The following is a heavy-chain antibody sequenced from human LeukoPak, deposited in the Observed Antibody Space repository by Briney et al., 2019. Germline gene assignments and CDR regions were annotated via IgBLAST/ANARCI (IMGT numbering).Heavy chain of an antibody. J-gene: IGHJ3*02. Sequence: GGSLRLSCAASGFIFSSYSMHWVRQAPGKGLEWVSSISSSSTYIYYADSVKGRSTISRDNAKTSLYLQMNSLRVEDTAVYYCATRTVGVYDAFDIWGQGTMVTVSS. CDR2: ISSSSTYI. D-gene: IGHD1-26*01. CDR1: GFIFSSYS. V-gene: IGHV3-21*01. CDR3: ATRTVGVYDAFDI.